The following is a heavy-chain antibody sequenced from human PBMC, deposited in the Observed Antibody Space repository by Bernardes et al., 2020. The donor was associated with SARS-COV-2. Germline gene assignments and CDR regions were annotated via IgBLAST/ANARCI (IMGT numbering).Heavy chain of an antibody. V-gene: IGHV3-73*01. D-gene: IGHD6-13*01. Sequence: GGSLRLSCAASGFTFSGSAMYWVRQASGKGLEWVGRIRSKANNYATAYAASVKGRFTISRDDSKNTAYLQMNSLKTEDTALYYCTRVPPYSNRWWDAFDIWGPGTMVTVSS. CDR1: GFTFSGSA. J-gene: IGHJ3*02. CDR2: IRSKANNYAT. CDR3: TRVPPYSNRWWDAFDI.